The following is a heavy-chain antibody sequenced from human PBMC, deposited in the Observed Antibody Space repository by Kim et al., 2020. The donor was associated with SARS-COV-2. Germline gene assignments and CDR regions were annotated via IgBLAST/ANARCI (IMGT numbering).Heavy chain of an antibody. CDR3: GSTWGKNVKNYGVHYYLDL. D-gene: IGHD3-10*01. Sequence: GGSLRLSCTASGFTFNNYAMAWVRQAPGKGLEWVSSISASGSDTDYADSVKGRLAISRDNSKNTLYLEMNNVIPEDTAVYFCGSTWGKNVKNYGVHYYLDLWGQGTLVAVSS. CDR1: GFTFNNYA. V-gene: IGHV3-23*01. J-gene: IGHJ5*02. CDR2: ISASGSDT.